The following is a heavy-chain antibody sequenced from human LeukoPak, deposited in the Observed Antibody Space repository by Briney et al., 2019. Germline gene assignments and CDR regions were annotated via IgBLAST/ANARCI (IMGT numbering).Heavy chain of an antibody. V-gene: IGHV4-38-2*02. Sequence: PSETLSLTCTVSGYSISSGYYWGWIRQPPGMGLEWIGSIYHSGSTYYNPSLKSRVTISVDTSKNQFSLKLSSVTAADTAVYYCARTGFVWGSYRSTYYFDYWGQGTLVTVSS. CDR2: IYHSGST. CDR3: ARTGFVWGSYRSTYYFDY. CDR1: GYSISSGYY. J-gene: IGHJ4*02. D-gene: IGHD3-16*02.